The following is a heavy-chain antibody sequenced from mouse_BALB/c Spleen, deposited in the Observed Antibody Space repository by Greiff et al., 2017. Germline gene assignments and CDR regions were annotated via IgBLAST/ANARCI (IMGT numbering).Heavy chain of an antibody. CDR1: GYTFTDYN. V-gene: IGHV1S29*02. D-gene: IGHD1-1*01. Sequence: VHVKQSGPELVKPGASVKISCKASGYTFTDYNMHWVKQSHGKSLEWIGYIYPYNGGTGYNQKFKSKATLTVDNSSSTAYMELRSLTSEDSAVYYCARGHCGDYYGSSYAMDYWGQGTSVTVSA. CDR2: IYPYNGGT. J-gene: IGHJ4*01. CDR3: ARGHCGDYYGSSYAMDY.